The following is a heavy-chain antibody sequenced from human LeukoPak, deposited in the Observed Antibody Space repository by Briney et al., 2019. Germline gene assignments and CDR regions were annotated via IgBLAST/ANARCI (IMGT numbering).Heavy chain of an antibody. CDR2: INPNSGAT. V-gene: IGHV1-2*02. J-gene: IGHJ4*02. D-gene: IGHD5-12*01. CDR3: ASVYSAYDLAQLDY. Sequence: ASVKVSCKASGYTFTDYYVHWVRQAPGQGLEWMGWINPNSGATNYAQTFQGRVTITTVTSFSTAYMELRSLRSDETAVYYCASVYSAYDLAQLDYWGQGTLVTVSS. CDR1: GYTFTDYY.